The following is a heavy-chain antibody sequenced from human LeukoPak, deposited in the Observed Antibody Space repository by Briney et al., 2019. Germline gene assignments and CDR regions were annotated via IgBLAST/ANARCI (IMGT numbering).Heavy chain of an antibody. Sequence: ASVRVSCKASGYTFTDYYMHWVRQAPGQGVEWMGWINPNDGDTNYAQKFQGRVTMTRDTSISTAHMEVSRLRSDDTAVYYCARANFLYCSSTTCLFDYWGQGTLVTVSS. CDR3: ARANFLYCSSTTCLFDY. CDR1: GYTFTDYY. D-gene: IGHD2-2*01. J-gene: IGHJ4*02. CDR2: INPNDGDT. V-gene: IGHV1-2*02.